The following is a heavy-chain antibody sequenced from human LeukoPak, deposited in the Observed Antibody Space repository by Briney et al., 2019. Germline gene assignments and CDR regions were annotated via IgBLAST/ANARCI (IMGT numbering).Heavy chain of an antibody. Sequence: PSETLSLTCTVSNYSITSGYYWGWIRQPPGKGLEWIGSIYHSGSTYYNPSLKSRVTIFVDTSKNQFSLKMSSVTAADTALYYCARDYSTSSGGIDYWGQGTLVTVSS. CDR2: IYHSGST. D-gene: IGHD6-6*01. J-gene: IGHJ4*02. CDR3: ARDYSTSSGGIDY. V-gene: IGHV4-38-2*02. CDR1: NYSITSGYY.